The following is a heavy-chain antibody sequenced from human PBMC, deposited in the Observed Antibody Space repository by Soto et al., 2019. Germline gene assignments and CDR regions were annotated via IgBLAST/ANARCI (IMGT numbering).Heavy chain of an antibody. D-gene: IGHD3-22*01. CDR3: AKHTTFYYDRTGPGYYFDY. J-gene: IGHJ4*02. Sequence: GGSLRLSCAASGFTFSSNAMSWVRQVPGKGLEWVSGITGSGGITHYADSVKGRFTISRDNSRNTLHLQMNYLRVEDTAVYFCAKHTTFYYDRTGPGYYFDYWGQGTLVTVSS. CDR2: ITGSGGIT. CDR1: GFTFSSNA. V-gene: IGHV3-23*01.